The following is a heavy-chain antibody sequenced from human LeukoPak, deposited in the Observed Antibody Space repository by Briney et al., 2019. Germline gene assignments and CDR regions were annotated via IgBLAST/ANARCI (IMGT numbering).Heavy chain of an antibody. Sequence: GGSLRLSCAASGFTSSSYSMNWVRQAPGKGLEWVSSISSSSSYIYYADSVKGRFTISRDNAKNSLYLQMNSLRAEDTAVYYCARDLGGLDYGSESTHDAFDIWGQGTMVTVSS. CDR2: ISSSSSYI. D-gene: IGHD3-10*01. CDR3: ARDLGGLDYGSESTHDAFDI. CDR1: GFTSSSYS. J-gene: IGHJ3*02. V-gene: IGHV3-21*01.